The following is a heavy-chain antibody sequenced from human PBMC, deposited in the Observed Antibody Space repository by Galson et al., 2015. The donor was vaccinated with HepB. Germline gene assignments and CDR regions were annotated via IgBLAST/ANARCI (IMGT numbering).Heavy chain of an antibody. V-gene: IGHV4-59*12. Sequence: LRLSCAASGFTFSTYAMSWVRQRPGKGLEWIGYIFYSGATYYNPSLRSRATISLDTSKSQFHLKLSSVTAADTAVSYCVRATLRDLGHCGGASRFGCYYCYYMDVWGKGTTVTVSS. CDR2: IFYSGAT. CDR1: GFTFSTYA. D-gene: IGHD2-21*01. J-gene: IGHJ6*03. CDR3: VRATLRDLGHCGGASRFGCYYCYYMDV.